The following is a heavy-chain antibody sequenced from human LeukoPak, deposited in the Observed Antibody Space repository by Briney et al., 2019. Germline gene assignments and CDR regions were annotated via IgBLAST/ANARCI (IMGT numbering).Heavy chain of an antibody. D-gene: IGHD2-2*01. J-gene: IGHJ3*02. V-gene: IGHV3-23*01. CDR3: AKDRFCSSVSCTGGTAFDI. Sequence: GGSLRLSCALSGFTFTNYALYWVRQAPGRGLECVSGISGRGGSTSFADSVNGRFTISRDNSKNIMYLEMNGLRAEDTAIYYCAKDRFCSSVSCTGGTAFDIWGQGTLVTVSP. CDR2: ISGRGGST. CDR1: GFTFTNYA.